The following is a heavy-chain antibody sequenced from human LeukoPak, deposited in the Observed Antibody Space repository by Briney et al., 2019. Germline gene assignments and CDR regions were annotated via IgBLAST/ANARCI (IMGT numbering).Heavy chain of an antibody. CDR1: GFTVSSNY. CDR2: ISGSGGST. Sequence: GGSLRLSCAASGFTVSSNYMSWVRQAPGKGLEWVSAISGSGGSTYYADSVKGRFTISRDNSKNTLYLQMNSLRAEDTAVYYCAKGRPIDYYGSGSYSAFDYWGQGTLVTVSS. J-gene: IGHJ4*02. CDR3: AKGRPIDYYGSGSYSAFDY. D-gene: IGHD3-10*01. V-gene: IGHV3-23*01.